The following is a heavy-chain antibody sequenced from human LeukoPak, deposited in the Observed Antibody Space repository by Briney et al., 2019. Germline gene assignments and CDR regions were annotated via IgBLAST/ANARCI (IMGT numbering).Heavy chain of an antibody. CDR2: MIPIFGTA. J-gene: IGHJ4*02. CDR1: GGTFSSYS. Sequence: ASVKVSCKASGGTFSSYSISWVRQAPGQGLEWMGGMIPIFGTANYAQKFQGRVTITADKSTSTAYMGLSSLRSEDTAVFYCARERHDYGGFDYWGQGTLVTVSS. CDR3: ARERHDYGGFDY. D-gene: IGHD4-23*01. V-gene: IGHV1-69*06.